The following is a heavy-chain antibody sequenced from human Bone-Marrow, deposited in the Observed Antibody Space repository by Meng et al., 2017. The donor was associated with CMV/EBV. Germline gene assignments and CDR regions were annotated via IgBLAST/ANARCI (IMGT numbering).Heavy chain of an antibody. CDR1: GFTYSSYA. D-gene: IGHD3-3*01. CDR2: ISSSSSYI. CDR3: ASRPVRGFLEWLPSSMDV. Sequence: GGSLRLSCAASGFTYSSYAMNWVRQAPGKGLEWVSSISSSSSYIYFADSVKGRFTISRDNAKSSLYLQMNSLRAEDTAVYYCASRPVRGFLEWLPSSMDVWGQGTTVTVSS. J-gene: IGHJ6*02. V-gene: IGHV3-21*01.